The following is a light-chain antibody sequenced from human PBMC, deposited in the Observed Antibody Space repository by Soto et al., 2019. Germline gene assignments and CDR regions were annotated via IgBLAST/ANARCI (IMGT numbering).Light chain of an antibody. J-gene: IGLJ1*01. CDR3: SSYTSTSPYV. CDR1: SSDVGGYNY. V-gene: IGLV2-14*01. Sequence: QSVMNQPASVSGPPGQSITISCTGTSSDVGGYNYVSWYQQHPGKAPKLIIYEVSNRPSGVSNRFSGSKSGNTASLTISGLQAEDEADYYCSSYTSTSPYVFGTGTKVTVL. CDR2: EVS.